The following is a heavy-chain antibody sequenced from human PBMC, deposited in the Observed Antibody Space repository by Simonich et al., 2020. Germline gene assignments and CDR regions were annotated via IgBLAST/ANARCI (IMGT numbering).Heavy chain of an antibody. J-gene: IGHJ3*02. D-gene: IGHD1-1*01. CDR2: INHSGRT. CDR1: GGSFSGYY. V-gene: IGHV4-34*01. Sequence: QVQLQQWGAGLLKPSETLSLTCAVYGGSFSGYYWSWIRQPPGKGLEWIGEINHSGRTNYNPSHKRRVTRSVDTSKNQFSLKLSSVTAADTAVYYCARGKGWKNAFDIWGQGTMVTVSS. CDR3: ARGKGWKNAFDI.